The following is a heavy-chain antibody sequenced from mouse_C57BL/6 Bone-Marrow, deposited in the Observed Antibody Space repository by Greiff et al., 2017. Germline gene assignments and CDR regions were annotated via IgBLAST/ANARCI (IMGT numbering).Heavy chain of an antibody. Sequence: EVKLEESGAELVRPGASVKLSCTASGFNIKDDYMHWVKQRPEQGLEWIGWIDPENGDTEYASKFQGKATITADTSSNTAYLQLSSLTSEDTAVYYCTFYGAWFAYWGQGTLVTVSA. CDR1: GFNIKDDY. CDR2: IDPENGDT. CDR3: TFYGAWFAY. J-gene: IGHJ3*01. V-gene: IGHV14-4*01. D-gene: IGHD1-1*01.